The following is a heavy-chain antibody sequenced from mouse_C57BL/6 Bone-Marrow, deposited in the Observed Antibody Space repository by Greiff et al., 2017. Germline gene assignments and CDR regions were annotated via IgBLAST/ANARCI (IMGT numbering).Heavy chain of an antibody. CDR1: GYTFTSYW. CDR2: IYPGSGST. D-gene: IGHD2-12*01. V-gene: IGHV1-55*01. Sequence: VQLQQPGAELVKPGASVKMSCKASGYTFTSYWITWVKQRPGQGLEWIGDIYPGSGSTNYNEKFKSKATLTVDTASSTAYMQLSSLTSEDSAVYYCAISYDNYAMDYWGQGTSVTVSS. CDR3: AISYDNYAMDY. J-gene: IGHJ4*01.